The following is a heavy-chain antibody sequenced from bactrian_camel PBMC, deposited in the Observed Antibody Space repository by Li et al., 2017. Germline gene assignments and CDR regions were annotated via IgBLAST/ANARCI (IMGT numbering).Heavy chain of an antibody. V-gene: IGHV3S40*01. D-gene: IGHD2*01. CDR2: ITSDSSRT. Sequence: QLVESGGGLVQPGGSLRLSCTASGFTFSSYAMSWVRQAPGKELEWIAAITSDSSRTLYRDSVKGRFTISSDNAKNTVYLQMNSLKSEDTAMYYCAKRGTTGVTGSIVFGYWGQGTQVTVS. J-gene: IGHJ6*01. CDR1: GFTFSSYA. CDR3: AKRGTTGVTGSIVFGY.